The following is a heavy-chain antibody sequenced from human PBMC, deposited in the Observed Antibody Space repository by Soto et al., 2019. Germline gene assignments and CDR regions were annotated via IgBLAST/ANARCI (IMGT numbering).Heavy chain of an antibody. CDR1: GGTFSSYA. CDR3: VNREIGPYYDFWSGYYSLQY. V-gene: IGHV1-69*01. D-gene: IGHD3-3*01. CDR2: IIPIFGTA. Sequence: QVQLVQSGAEVKKPGSSVKVSCKASGGTFSSYAISWVRQAPGQGLEWMGGIIPIFGTANYAQKFQGRVTITADESTSTAYMELSSLRSEDTAVYYCVNREIGPYYDFWSGYYSLQYWGQGTLVTVSS. J-gene: IGHJ4*02.